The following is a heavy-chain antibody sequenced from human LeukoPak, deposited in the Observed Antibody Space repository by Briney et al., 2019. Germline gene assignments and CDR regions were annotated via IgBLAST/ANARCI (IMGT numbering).Heavy chain of an antibody. D-gene: IGHD1-26*01. Sequence: GGSLRLSCAASGFTFSSYWMSWVRQAPGKGLEWVANIKQDGSEKYYVDSVKGRFTISRDNAKNSLYLQMNSLRAEDTAIYYCARDLSVGAKPDRGFDYWGQGTLVTVSS. CDR2: IKQDGSEK. V-gene: IGHV3-7*01. CDR1: GFTFSSYW. J-gene: IGHJ4*02. CDR3: ARDLSVGAKPDRGFDY.